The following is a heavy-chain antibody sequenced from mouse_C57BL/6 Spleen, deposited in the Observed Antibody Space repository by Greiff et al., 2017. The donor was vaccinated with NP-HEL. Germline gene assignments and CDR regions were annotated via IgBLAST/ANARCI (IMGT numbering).Heavy chain of an antibody. CDR1: GYTFTDYE. J-gene: IGHJ1*03. Sequence: VQLQQSGAELVRPGASVTLSCKASGYTFTDYEMHWVKQTPVHGLEWIGAIDPETGGTAYNQKFKGKAILTADKSSSTAYMELRSLTSEDSAVYYCTRGGVRGYFDVWGTGTTVTVSS. V-gene: IGHV1-15*01. CDR3: TRGGVRGYFDV. D-gene: IGHD2-14*01. CDR2: IDPETGGT.